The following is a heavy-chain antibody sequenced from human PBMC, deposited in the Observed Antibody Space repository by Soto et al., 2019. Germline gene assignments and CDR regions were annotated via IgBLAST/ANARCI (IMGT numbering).Heavy chain of an antibody. D-gene: IGHD6-19*01. J-gene: IGHJ5*02. CDR3: ARERAVGIAVALNWFDP. CDR2: ISSNSSTI. CDR1: GFTFSSYS. V-gene: IGHV3-48*02. Sequence: PGGSLRLSCAASGFTFSSYSMNWVRQAPGKGLEWVSYISSNSSTIYYADSVKGRFTISRDNAKNTLYLQMNILRDEDTAVYYCARERAVGIAVALNWFDPWGQGTLVTVS.